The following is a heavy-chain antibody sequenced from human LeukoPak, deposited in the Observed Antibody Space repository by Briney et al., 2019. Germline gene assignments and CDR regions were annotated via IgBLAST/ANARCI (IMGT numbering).Heavy chain of an antibody. J-gene: IGHJ4*02. Sequence: PSETLSPTCTVSGGSISSYYWSWIRQPPGKGLEWIGYIYYSGSTNYNPSLKSRVTISVDTSKNQFSLKLSSVTAADTAVYYCARGRSPRTVIELFDYWGQGTLVTVSS. CDR3: ARGRSPRTVIELFDY. CDR2: IYYSGST. D-gene: IGHD4-17*01. CDR1: GGSISSYY. V-gene: IGHV4-59*01.